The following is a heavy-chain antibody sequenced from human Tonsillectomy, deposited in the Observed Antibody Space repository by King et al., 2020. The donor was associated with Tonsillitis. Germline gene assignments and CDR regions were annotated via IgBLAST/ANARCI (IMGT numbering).Heavy chain of an antibody. CDR2: LNLILGVA. V-gene: IGHV1-69*09. D-gene: IGHD4-23*01. CDR1: GGTFSSYS. J-gene: IGHJ4*02. CDR3: ATDLEGGNSLGYY. Sequence: QLVQSGAEVKKPGSSVKVSCKASGGTFSSYSINWVRQARGQGLEWMGRLNLILGVANYAQKFQGRVTIIADKSTSTVYMELSSLRSEDTAVYYCATDLEGGNSLGYYWGQGTLVTVSS.